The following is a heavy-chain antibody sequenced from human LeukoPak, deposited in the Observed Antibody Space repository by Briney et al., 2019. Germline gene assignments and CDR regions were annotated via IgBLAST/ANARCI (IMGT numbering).Heavy chain of an antibody. CDR3: AKDLGGTPIDAFDI. V-gene: IGHV3-30-3*01. D-gene: IGHD1-7*01. J-gene: IGHJ3*02. CDR1: GFTFSSYA. Sequence: GRSLRLSCAASGFTFSSYAMHWVRQAPGKGLEWVAVISYDGSNKYYVDSVKGRFTIFRDNSKNTLSLQMNSLRADDTAVYYCAKDLGGTPIDAFDIWGQGTMVTVSS. CDR2: ISYDGSNK.